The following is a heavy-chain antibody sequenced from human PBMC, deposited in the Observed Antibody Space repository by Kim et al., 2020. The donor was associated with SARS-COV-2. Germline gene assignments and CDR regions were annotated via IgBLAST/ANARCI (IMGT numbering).Heavy chain of an antibody. CDR3: VRVKVAATRERDY. CDR1: GFTFSNYW. D-gene: IGHD1-26*01. V-gene: IGHV3-74*01. Sequence: GGSLRLSCVASGFTFSNYWMHWVRQAPGKGLVWVSRIKNDGSGANDADSVKGRFTISRDNAKNTLYLQMNSMRAEDTAVYYCVRVKVAATRERDYWGQGTLVTVSS. CDR2: IKNDGSGA. J-gene: IGHJ4*02.